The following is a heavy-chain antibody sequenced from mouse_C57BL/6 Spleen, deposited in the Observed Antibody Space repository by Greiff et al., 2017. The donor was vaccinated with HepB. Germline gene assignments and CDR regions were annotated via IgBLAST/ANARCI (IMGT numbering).Heavy chain of an antibody. V-gene: IGHV1-64*01. J-gene: IGHJ3*01. Sequence: QVQLKQPGAELVKPGASVKLSCKASGYTFTSYWMHWVKQRPGQGLEWIGMIHPNSGSTNYNEKFKSKATLTVDKSSSTAYMQLSSLTSEDSAVYYCARSYYGSSYIAYWGQGTLVTVSA. D-gene: IGHD1-1*01. CDR3: ARSYYGSSYIAY. CDR1: GYTFTSYW. CDR2: IHPNSGST.